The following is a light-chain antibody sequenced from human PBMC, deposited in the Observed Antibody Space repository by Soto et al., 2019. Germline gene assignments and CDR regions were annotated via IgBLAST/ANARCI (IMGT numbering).Light chain of an antibody. J-gene: IGKJ2*01. CDR3: QQYYSTLYT. Sequence: DIVMTQSPDSLAVSLGERATINCKSSQSVLASSNNKNYLAWYQLKPGQPPKLLIYWALTRESGVPDRFSGSGSGTDFSLTISSLQAEDVAVYYCQQYYSTLYTFGRGTRLEIK. CDR2: WAL. CDR1: QSVLASSNNKNY. V-gene: IGKV4-1*01.